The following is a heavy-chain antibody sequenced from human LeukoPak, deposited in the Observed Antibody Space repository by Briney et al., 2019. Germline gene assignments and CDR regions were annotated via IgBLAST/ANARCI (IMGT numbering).Heavy chain of an antibody. CDR1: AGSIISSGYY. CDR2: INYSGST. Sequence: PSETLSLTCTVSAGSIISSGYYWCWIRLHPGKLLEGFGIINYSGSTYYNPSLKSRVTISIDTSKNKLSLKLSSVTAADTAVYYCARSDGRYDGSGIHGWFDPWGEGTLVTVS. CDR3: ARSDGRYDGSGIHGWFDP. V-gene: IGHV4-31*03. J-gene: IGHJ5*02. D-gene: IGHD3-10*01.